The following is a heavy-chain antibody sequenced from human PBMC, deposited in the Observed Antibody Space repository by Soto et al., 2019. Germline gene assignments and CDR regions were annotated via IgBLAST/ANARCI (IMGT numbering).Heavy chain of an antibody. CDR2: IHPNGRT. J-gene: IGHJ4*02. D-gene: IGHD2-2*01. Sequence: QVQLQESGPGLVEPSGTLSLTCAVSGGSISSDNWWTWVRQPPGEGLEWIGEIHPNGRTNYRPSLKSRSTISVDKSENQVSLWLTSVTAADTALYYCATRYCIHTTCYVYWGQGTLVTVSS. CDR1: GGSISSDNW. CDR3: ATRYCIHTTCYVY. V-gene: IGHV4-4*02.